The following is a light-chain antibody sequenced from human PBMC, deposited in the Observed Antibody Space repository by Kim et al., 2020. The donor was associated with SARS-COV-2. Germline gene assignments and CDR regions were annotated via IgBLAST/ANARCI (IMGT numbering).Light chain of an antibody. J-gene: IGKJ4*01. Sequence: SASVGDRVTITCQASQDISHYLNWYQQKPGKAPKLLIYDASNLETGVPSRFSGSGSGTDFTFTISSLQPEDIATYYCQQYDNLLTFGGGTKVDIK. CDR2: DAS. CDR1: QDISHY. CDR3: QQYDNLLT. V-gene: IGKV1-33*01.